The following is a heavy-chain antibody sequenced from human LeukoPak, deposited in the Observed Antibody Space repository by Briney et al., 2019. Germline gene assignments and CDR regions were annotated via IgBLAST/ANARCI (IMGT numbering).Heavy chain of an antibody. CDR2: VLASGSPT. Sequence: GGSLRLSCAASGFNFNSYTMNWVRQAPGKGLQWVANVLASGSPTYYADSVKGRFIISRDNSKNTVYLQMNSLRVEDTAIYYCAKDLRPDGVDNFDHWGQGILVTVSS. CDR1: GFNFNSYT. D-gene: IGHD2-8*01. V-gene: IGHV3-23*01. CDR3: AKDLRPDGVDNFDH. J-gene: IGHJ4*02.